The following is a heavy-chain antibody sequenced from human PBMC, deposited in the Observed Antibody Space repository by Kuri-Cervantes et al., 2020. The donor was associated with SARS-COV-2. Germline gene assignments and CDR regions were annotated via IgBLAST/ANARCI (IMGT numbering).Heavy chain of an antibody. V-gene: IGHV1-69*02. J-gene: IGHJ6*02. CDR3: AADMAYCGGDCYSNYYYYYGMDV. D-gene: IGHD2-21*02. Sequence: SVKVSCKASGGTFSSYTISWVRQAPGQGLEWMGRIIPILGIASYAQKFQGRVTITADKSTSTAYMELSSLGSEDTAVYYCAADMAYCGGDCYSNYYYYYGMDVWGQGTTVTVSS. CDR1: GGTFSSYT. CDR2: IIPILGIA.